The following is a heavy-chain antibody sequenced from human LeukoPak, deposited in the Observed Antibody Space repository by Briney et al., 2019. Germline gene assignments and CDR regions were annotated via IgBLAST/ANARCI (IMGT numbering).Heavy chain of an antibody. Sequence: GESLKISCKGSGYSFTSYWIGWVRQMPGKGLEWMGIIYPGDSGTRYSPSFQGQVTISADKSISTAYLQWSSLKASDTAMYYCARSPELLRGPFDYWGQGTLVTVSS. V-gene: IGHV5-51*01. CDR3: ARSPELLRGPFDY. CDR2: IYPGDSGT. D-gene: IGHD2-15*01. CDR1: GYSFTSYW. J-gene: IGHJ4*02.